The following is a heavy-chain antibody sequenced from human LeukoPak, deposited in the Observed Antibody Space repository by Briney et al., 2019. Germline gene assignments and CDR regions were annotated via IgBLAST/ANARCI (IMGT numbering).Heavy chain of an antibody. Sequence: GGSLRLSCAASGFTFNNYGMNWVRQAPGKGLEWVSIISGSGGDTYYADSVKGRFTISRDNSKNTLYLQMNSLRAEDTAVYYCAKDGPRITMVRGMIDYWGQGTLVTVSS. J-gene: IGHJ4*02. CDR3: AKDGPRITMVRGMIDY. V-gene: IGHV3-23*01. CDR1: GFTFNNYG. CDR2: ISGSGGDT. D-gene: IGHD3-10*01.